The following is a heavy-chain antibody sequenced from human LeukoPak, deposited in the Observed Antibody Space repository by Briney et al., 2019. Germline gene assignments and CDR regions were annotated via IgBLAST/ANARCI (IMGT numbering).Heavy chain of an antibody. J-gene: IGHJ6*02. CDR1: GFTFSSYA. V-gene: IGHV3-7*01. CDR3: ARAIGYSSGWPKGYYYYYGMDV. Sequence: GGSLRLSCAASGFTFSSYAMSWVRQAPGKGLEWVANIKQDGSEKYYVDSVKGRFTISRDNAKNSLYLQMNSLRAEDTAVYYCARAIGYSSGWPKGYYYYYGMDVWGQGTTVTVSS. D-gene: IGHD6-19*01. CDR2: IKQDGSEK.